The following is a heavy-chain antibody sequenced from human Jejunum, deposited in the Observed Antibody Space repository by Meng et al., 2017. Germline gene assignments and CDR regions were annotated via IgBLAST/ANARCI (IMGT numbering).Heavy chain of an antibody. CDR2: LSVSSGSST. CDR3: AREARAYIYGNNFDY. CDR1: GFTFSSYA. V-gene: IGHV3-23*01. D-gene: IGHD5-18*01. J-gene: IGHJ4*02. Sequence: GGSLRLSCAASGFTFSSYAMSWVRQAPGKGLEWVSALSVSSGSSTYYADSVKGRYTIPRDNSKNTLYLQMSGLRAEDTAVYYCAREARAYIYGNNFDYWGQGTLVTVSS.